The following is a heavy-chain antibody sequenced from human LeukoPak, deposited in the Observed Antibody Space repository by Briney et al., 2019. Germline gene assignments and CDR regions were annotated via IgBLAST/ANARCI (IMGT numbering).Heavy chain of an antibody. D-gene: IGHD1-26*01. CDR2: IYTSGIT. Sequence: GGSLRLSCAASGFTVSSKYISWVRQAPGKGPEWVSVIYTSGITYYADSVRGRFTISRDNSKNTLYLQMDSLTAEDTAVYYCAREDAGGTYSFDYWGQGTLVTVSS. V-gene: IGHV3-66*01. J-gene: IGHJ4*02. CDR3: AREDAGGTYSFDY. CDR1: GFTVSSKY.